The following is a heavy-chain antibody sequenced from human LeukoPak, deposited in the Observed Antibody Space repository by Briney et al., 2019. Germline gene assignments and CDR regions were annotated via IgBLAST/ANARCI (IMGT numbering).Heavy chain of an antibody. V-gene: IGHV4-59*01. J-gene: IGHJ4*02. CDR3: ASIAPYYYDSSGYYFDY. D-gene: IGHD3-22*01. Sequence: SETLSLTCTVSGASISSYYWNWIRQPPGKGLEWIGYIYYSGNTNYNPSLKSRVTISIDTSNNQFSLKLSSVTAADTAVYYCASIAPYYYDSSGYYFDYWGQGTLVTVSS. CDR2: IYYSGNT. CDR1: GASISSYY.